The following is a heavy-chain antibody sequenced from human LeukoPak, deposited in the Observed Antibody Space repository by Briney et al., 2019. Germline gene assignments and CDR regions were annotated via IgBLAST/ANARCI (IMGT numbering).Heavy chain of an antibody. Sequence: GESLKISCKVSGFNFNDHYIGWVRQMPGKGLEYMGIIYPGDSETRYSPSFQGQVTISADRSISTAYLQWSSLKASDTAMYYCARLPNYWYFDLWGRGTLVSVSS. CDR2: IYPGDSET. V-gene: IGHV5-51*01. CDR1: GFNFNDHY. J-gene: IGHJ2*01. CDR3: ARLPNYWYFDL.